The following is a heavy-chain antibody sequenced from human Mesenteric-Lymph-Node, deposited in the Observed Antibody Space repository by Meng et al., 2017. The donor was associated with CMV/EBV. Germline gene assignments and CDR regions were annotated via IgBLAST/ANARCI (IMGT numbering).Heavy chain of an antibody. CDR1: GGSYSGYY. CDR3: ARDHGEIAHEAFDI. CDR2: INHSGST. V-gene: IGHV4-34*01. D-gene: IGHD4-17*01. Sequence: GSLRLSCAVYGGSYSGYYWSWIRQPPGKGLEWIGEINHSGSTNYNPSLKSRVTISVDTSKNQFSLRLSSVIAADTAVYYCARDHGEIAHEAFDIWGQGTMVTVSS. J-gene: IGHJ3*02.